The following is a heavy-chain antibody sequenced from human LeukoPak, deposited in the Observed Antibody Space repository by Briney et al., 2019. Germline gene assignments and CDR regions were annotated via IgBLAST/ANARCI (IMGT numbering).Heavy chain of an antibody. J-gene: IGHJ2*01. CDR1: GGSFSGYF. D-gene: IGHD6-19*01. CDR3: SRRIGYSSAWPHWYFDL. Sequence: SETLSVTCAVHGGSFSGYFWSWVRQPPGKGLEGIGEITHSGNTNYNSSLKSRVTISVDTSNNQFSLKLNSVTAADTSVYYCSRRIGYSSAWPHWYFDLWGRGTLVTVSS. V-gene: IGHV4-34*01. CDR2: ITHSGNT.